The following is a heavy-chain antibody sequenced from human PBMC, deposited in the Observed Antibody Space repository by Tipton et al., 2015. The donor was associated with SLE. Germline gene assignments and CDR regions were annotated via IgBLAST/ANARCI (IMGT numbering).Heavy chain of an antibody. D-gene: IGHD2-21*02. Sequence: QLVQSGAEVKKPGASVKVSCKASGYTFTSYDINWVRQATGQGLEWMGWMNPDSGHTGYAQKFQDRVTMTRSTSLSTAYMELGSRRSEYTAIYYCARGRGGDWINWFDPWGQGTLVTVSS. V-gene: IGHV1-8*01. CDR2: MNPDSGHT. CDR1: GYTFTSYD. CDR3: ARGRGGDWINWFDP. J-gene: IGHJ5*02.